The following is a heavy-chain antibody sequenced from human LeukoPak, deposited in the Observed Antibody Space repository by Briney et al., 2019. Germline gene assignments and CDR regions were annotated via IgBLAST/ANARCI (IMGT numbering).Heavy chain of an antibody. J-gene: IGHJ4*02. Sequence: PSETLSLTRSVSGGSISTYYWSWIRQPAGKGLEWIGRVYRSGNTNYNPSLKSRVTFSVDTSKNQFSLKLNSVTAADTAVYYCARGGDYGDLRYFDYWGQGTLVTVSS. D-gene: IGHD4-17*01. CDR1: GGSISTYY. CDR3: ARGGDYGDLRYFDY. CDR2: VYRSGNT. V-gene: IGHV4-4*07.